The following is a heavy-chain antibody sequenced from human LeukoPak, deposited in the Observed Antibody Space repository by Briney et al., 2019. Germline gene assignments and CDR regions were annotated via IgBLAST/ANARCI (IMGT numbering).Heavy chain of an antibody. CDR3: ARHGSGHDY. CDR2: INHSGST. V-gene: IGHV4-34*01. CDR1: GGSLSGYY. J-gene: IGHJ4*02. D-gene: IGHD3-10*01. Sequence: SETLSLTCAVYGGSLSGYYWSWIRQPPGKGLEWIGEINHSGSTNYNPSLKSRVTISVDTSKNQFSLKLSSVTAADTAVYYCARHGSGHDYWGQGTLVTVSS.